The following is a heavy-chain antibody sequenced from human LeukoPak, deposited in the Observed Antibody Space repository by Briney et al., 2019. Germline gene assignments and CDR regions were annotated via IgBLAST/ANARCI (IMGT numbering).Heavy chain of an antibody. D-gene: IGHD3-3*01. CDR2: INPSGGST. CDR1: GYTFTSYY. CDR3: ARGEASNDFWSGPYNRFDP. J-gene: IGHJ5*02. V-gene: IGHV1-46*01. Sequence: ASVKVSCKASGYTFTSYYMHWVRQAPGQGLEWMGIINPSGGSTSYAQKFQGRVTMTRDTSTSTVYMELSSLRSEDTAVYYCARGEASNDFWSGPYNRFDPWGQGTLVTVSS.